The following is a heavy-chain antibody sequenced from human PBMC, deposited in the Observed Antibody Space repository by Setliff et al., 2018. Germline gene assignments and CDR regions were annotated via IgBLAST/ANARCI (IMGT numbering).Heavy chain of an antibody. CDR1: DGSISSRHYY. Sequence: SETLSLTCTVSDGSISSRHYYWSWIRQPAGKGLELLGQIYTSWSTNYNPSLKGRATLSIDASKRQFSLKLTSVTAADTAVYYCARMSGFQYMDVWGKGTTVTVSS. J-gene: IGHJ6*03. CDR3: ARMSGFQYMDV. D-gene: IGHD3-3*01. V-gene: IGHV4-61*09. CDR2: IYTSWST.